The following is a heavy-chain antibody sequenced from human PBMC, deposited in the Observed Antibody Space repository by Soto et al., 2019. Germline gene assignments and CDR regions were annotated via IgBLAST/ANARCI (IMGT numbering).Heavy chain of an antibody. CDR1: GYTFTRYY. Sequence: ASVKVSCKASGYTFTRYYIHWVRQAPGQGLEWMGIINPRGSSTTYAQKFQGRVTLTSDTSTSTAYMELSRLRSEDTAVYFCARDSIVARYYFDYWGQGTPVTVSS. CDR2: INPRGSST. CDR3: ARDSIVARYYFDY. J-gene: IGHJ4*02. D-gene: IGHD6-6*01. V-gene: IGHV1-46*01.